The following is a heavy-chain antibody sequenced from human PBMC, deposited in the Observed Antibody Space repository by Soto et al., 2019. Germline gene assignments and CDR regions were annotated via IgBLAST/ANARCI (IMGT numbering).Heavy chain of an antibody. CDR3: ARRDYGGKRFHP. V-gene: IGHV4-4*02. J-gene: IGHJ5*02. Sequence: QVQLQESGPGVVKPSGTLSLTCAVSGGSVRSCNWWNWVRQPPGMGLEWMWEIYHSGGTNYNPSLKNRVNIPVAKATLQFSLQLSSVTAADTAVYYCARRDYGGKRFHPCGQGTLVTVSS. CDR2: IYHSGGT. CDR1: GGSVRSCNW. D-gene: IGHD4-17*01.